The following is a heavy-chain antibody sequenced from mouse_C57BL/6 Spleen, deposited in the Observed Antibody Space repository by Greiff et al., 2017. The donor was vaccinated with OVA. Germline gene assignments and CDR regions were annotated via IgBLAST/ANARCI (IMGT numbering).Heavy chain of an antibody. D-gene: IGHD1-1*01. Sequence: EVQLQQSGPELVKPGASVKISCKASGYTFTDYYMNWVKQSHGKSLEWIGDINPNNGGTSYNQKFKGKATLTVDKSSSTAYMELRSLTSEDSAVYYCARAPYGSSLQGYFDVWGTGTTVTVSS. CDR1: GYTFTDYY. CDR3: ARAPYGSSLQGYFDV. J-gene: IGHJ1*03. V-gene: IGHV1-26*01. CDR2: INPNNGGT.